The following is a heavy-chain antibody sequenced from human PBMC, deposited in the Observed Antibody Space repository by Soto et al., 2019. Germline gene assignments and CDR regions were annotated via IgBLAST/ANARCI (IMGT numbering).Heavy chain of an antibody. J-gene: IGHJ4*02. CDR2: IYDSGST. V-gene: IGHV4-4*02. CDR3: GRNVGYSGYGNFNS. Sequence: QVQLQESGPGLVKPSGTLSLTCAVSGGSISSSNWWSWVRQPPGKGLEWIGEIYDSGSTNYNPSPTSRVTISLDKSKNQFSLKLSSVTDADTAVYYCGRNVGYSGYGNFNSWGQGILVTVSS. CDR1: GGSISSSNW. D-gene: IGHD5-12*01.